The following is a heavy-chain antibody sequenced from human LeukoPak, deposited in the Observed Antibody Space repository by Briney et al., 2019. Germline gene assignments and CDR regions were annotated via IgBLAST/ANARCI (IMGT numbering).Heavy chain of an antibody. CDR2: ITSSSSPI. J-gene: IGHJ4*02. CDR3: ARDLVGTSGAN. CDR1: GFTFSSHS. V-gene: IGHV3-48*01. D-gene: IGHD1-26*01. Sequence: GGSLRLSCAASGFTFSSHSMNWVRQAPGRGLEWVSYITSSSSPIYYADSVKGPFTISRDNAKNSLYLQMNSLRAEDTAVYYCARDLVGTSGANWGQGTLVTVSS.